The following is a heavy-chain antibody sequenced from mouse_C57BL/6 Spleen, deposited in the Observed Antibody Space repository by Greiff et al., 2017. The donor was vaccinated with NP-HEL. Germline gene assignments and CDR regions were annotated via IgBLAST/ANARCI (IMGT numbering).Heavy chain of an antibody. D-gene: IGHD1-1*01. J-gene: IGHJ3*01. Sequence: VQLQQPGAELVKPGASVKLSCKASGYTFTSYWMHWVKQRPGQGLEWIGMIHPNSGSTNYNEKFKSKATLTVDKSSSTAYMQLSSLTSEDSAVYYCARNYYGSSYPSFAYWGQGTLVTVSA. CDR2: IHPNSGST. V-gene: IGHV1-64*01. CDR1: GYTFTSYW. CDR3: ARNYYGSSYPSFAY.